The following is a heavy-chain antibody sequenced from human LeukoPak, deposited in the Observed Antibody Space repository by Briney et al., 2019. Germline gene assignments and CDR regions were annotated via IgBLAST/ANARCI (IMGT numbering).Heavy chain of an antibody. Sequence: GGSLRLSCAASGFTFSSYWMSWVRQAPGKGLEWVANIKQDGSEKYYVDSVKGRFTISRDNAKNSLYLQMNSLRAEDTAVYYCARDPGYYYYYYMDVWGKGTTATVSS. V-gene: IGHV3-7*01. CDR2: IKQDGSEK. CDR3: ARDPGYYYYYYMDV. CDR1: GFTFSSYW. J-gene: IGHJ6*03.